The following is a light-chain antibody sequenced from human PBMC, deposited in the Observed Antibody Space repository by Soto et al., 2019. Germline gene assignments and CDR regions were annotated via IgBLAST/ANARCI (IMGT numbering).Light chain of an antibody. CDR1: SGHSSYA. V-gene: IGLV4-69*01. Sequence: QSVLTQSPSASASLGASVTLTCTLSSGHSSYAIAWHQQQPEKGPRYLMKLNSDGSHSKGDGIPDRFSGSSSGAERYLTISSLQSEDEADYYCQTWGTGFWVFGGGTKLTVL. CDR2: LNSDGSH. CDR3: QTWGTGFWV. J-gene: IGLJ3*02.